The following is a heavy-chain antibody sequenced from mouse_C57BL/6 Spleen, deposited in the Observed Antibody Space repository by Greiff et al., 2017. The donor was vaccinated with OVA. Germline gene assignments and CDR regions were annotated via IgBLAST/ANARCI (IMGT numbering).Heavy chain of an antibody. D-gene: IGHD1-1*01. J-gene: IGHJ2*01. CDR1: GYAFTNYL. V-gene: IGHV1-54*01. Sequence: VQLQQSGAELVRPGTSVKVSCKASGYAFTNYLIEWVKQRPGQGLEWIGVINPGGGGTNYNEKFKGKATLTADKSSSTAYMQLSSLTSEDSAVYFCARGGASTVVNYFDYWGQGTTLTVSS. CDR2: INPGGGGT. CDR3: ARGGASTVVNYFDY.